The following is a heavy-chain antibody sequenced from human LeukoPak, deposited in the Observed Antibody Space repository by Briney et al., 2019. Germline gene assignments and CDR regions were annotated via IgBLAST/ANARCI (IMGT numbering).Heavy chain of an antibody. V-gene: IGHV4-38-2*02. CDR1: GYSISSGYY. Sequence: SETLSLTCTVSGYSISSGYYWGWIRQPPGKGLEWIGSIYHSGSTYYNPSLKSRVTISVDTSKNQFSLKLSSVPAADTAVYYCARDPGRPLYFDYWGQGTLVTVSS. CDR3: ARDPGRPLYFDY. D-gene: IGHD6-25*01. CDR2: IYHSGST. J-gene: IGHJ4*02.